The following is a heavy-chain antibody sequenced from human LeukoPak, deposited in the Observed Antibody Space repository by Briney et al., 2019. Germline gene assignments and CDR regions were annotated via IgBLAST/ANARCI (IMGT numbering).Heavy chain of an antibody. D-gene: IGHD3-10*01. CDR3: ARGLLVRGVNYFDY. V-gene: IGHV1-2*02. CDR2: INPNSGGT. CDR1: GYTFTGYC. Sequence: ASVKVSCKASGYTFTGYCMHWVRQAPGQGLEWMGWINPNSGGTNYAQKFQGRVTMTRDTSISTAYMELSRLRSDDTAVYYCARGLLVRGVNYFDYWGQGTLVTVSS. J-gene: IGHJ4*02.